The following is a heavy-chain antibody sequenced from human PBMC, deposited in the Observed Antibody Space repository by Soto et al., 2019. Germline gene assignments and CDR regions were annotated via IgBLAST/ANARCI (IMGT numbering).Heavy chain of an antibody. J-gene: IGHJ4*02. Sequence: SETLSLTXTVSGGTIGSYYWSWIRQPPGKGLEWIGYIYFTGSTNYNPSLKSRVTISVDTSKNQFSLKLSSVTAADTAVYYCARGSCSSASCYTGDYWGQGTLVTVSS. V-gene: IGHV4-59*01. CDR2: IYFTGST. CDR3: ARGSCSSASCYTGDY. D-gene: IGHD2-2*02. CDR1: GGTIGSYY.